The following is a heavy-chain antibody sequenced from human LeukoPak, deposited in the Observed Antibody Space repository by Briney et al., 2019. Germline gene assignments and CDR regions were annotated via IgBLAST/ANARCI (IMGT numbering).Heavy chain of an antibody. Sequence: GGYLRLSCSASAFTFSCNSMKRLRHAPGKGLKWVSTISSSSRYISYADPVKGRFTISTDNATNSVYLQMNSLGAEDTAVYYCARVAGYSSGCDYWGQGTLVTVSS. D-gene: IGHD6-19*01. CDR1: AFTFSCNS. V-gene: IGHV3-21*01. CDR2: ISSSSRYI. J-gene: IGHJ4*02. CDR3: ARVAGYSSGCDY.